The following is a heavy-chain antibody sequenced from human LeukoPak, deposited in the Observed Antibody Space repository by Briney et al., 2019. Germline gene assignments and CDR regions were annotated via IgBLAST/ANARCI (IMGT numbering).Heavy chain of an antibody. CDR2: IRRGTNSYTT. Sequence: GGSLRLSCAASGFMFSDYILDWVRQAPGKGLEWVGRIRRGTNSYTTEYAASVKGRFIISRDDSKNSLYLHMNSLKTEDTAVYYCTRDGGEGGNSAFDIWGQGTMVTFSS. CDR3: TRDGGEGGNSAFDI. V-gene: IGHV3-72*01. CDR1: GFMFSDYI. D-gene: IGHD3-16*01. J-gene: IGHJ3*02.